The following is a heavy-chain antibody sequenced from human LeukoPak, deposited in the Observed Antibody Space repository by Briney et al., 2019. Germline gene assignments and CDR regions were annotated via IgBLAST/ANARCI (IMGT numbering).Heavy chain of an antibody. D-gene: IGHD6-19*01. CDR2: ISGSGGST. Sequence: GSLRLSCAASGFTFSSYAMSWVRQAPGKGLEWVSAISGSGGSTYYADSVKGRFTISRDNSKNTLYLQMNSLRADDTAVYYCAKMVGVAVAGSPTVDYWGQGTLVTVSS. J-gene: IGHJ4*02. CDR3: AKMVGVAVAGSPTVDY. CDR1: GFTFSSYA. V-gene: IGHV3-23*01.